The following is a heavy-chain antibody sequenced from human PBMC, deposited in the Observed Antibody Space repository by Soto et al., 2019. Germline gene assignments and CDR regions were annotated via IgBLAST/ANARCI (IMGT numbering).Heavy chain of an antibody. CDR1: GGSFSGYI. Sequence: PSETLSLTCDVYGGSFSGYIWTWIRQTPGKGLQWIGQINHSGSANYNPSLKSRVTISVHTSNSQFSLELSSVTAADTAVYYCARGLITGSQYXGGWYYFDSWGQGTQVTVSS. CDR3: ARGLITGSQYXGGWYYFDS. V-gene: IGHV4-34*01. J-gene: IGHJ4*02. D-gene: IGHD1-26*01. CDR2: INHSGSA.